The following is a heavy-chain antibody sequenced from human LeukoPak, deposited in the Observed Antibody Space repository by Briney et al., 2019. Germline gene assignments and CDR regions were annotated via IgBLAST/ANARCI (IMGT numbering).Heavy chain of an antibody. CDR1: GGFISSSTW. CDR3: ASGGLVSRYLDH. CDR2: VFYSGST. J-gene: IGHJ4*02. Sequence: PSETLSLTCAVSGGFISSSTWWTWVRQPPGKGLEWIGEVFYSGSTNSNPSLKSRLTMSVDESKHEFSLKLTSVTVADTAVYYCASGGLVSRYLDHWGQGTLVTVSP. D-gene: IGHD3-9*01. V-gene: IGHV4-4*02.